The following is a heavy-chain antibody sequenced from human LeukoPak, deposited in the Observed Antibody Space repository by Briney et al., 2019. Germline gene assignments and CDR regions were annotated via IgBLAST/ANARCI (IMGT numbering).Heavy chain of an antibody. V-gene: IGHV4-31*03. CDR3: ARHRVRGVEYYFAY. Sequence: SETLSLTCTVSGGSISSGGYYWSWIRQHPGKCLESIGYIYYSGSTYYNPSLKSRVTISVDTSKHQFYLKLSSVTAADTAVYYCARHRVRGVEYYFAYWGQGTLVTVSS. CDR2: IYYSGST. D-gene: IGHD3-10*01. CDR1: GGSISSGGYY. J-gene: IGHJ4*02.